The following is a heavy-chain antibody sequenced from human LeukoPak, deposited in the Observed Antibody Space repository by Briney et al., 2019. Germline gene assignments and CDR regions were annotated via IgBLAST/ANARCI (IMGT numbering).Heavy chain of an antibody. CDR1: GGSISSGGYY. V-gene: IGHV4-30-2*01. CDR3: ARGGIPNYYYYYYMDV. Sequence: PSQTLSLTCTVSGGSISSGGYYWSWIRQPPGRGLEWIGYIYHSGSTYYNPSLKSRVTISVDRSKNQFSLKLSSVTAADTAVYYCARGGIPNYYYYYYMDVWGKGTTVTVSS. CDR2: IYHSGST. D-gene: IGHD1-1*01. J-gene: IGHJ6*03.